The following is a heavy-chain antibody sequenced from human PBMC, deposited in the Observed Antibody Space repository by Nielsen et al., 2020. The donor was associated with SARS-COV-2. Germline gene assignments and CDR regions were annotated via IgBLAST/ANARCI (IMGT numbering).Heavy chain of an antibody. V-gene: IGHV3-9*01. CDR2: ISWNSGSI. D-gene: IGHD3-10*01. CDR1: GFTFSSFE. Sequence: SLKISCGASGFTFSSFEMNWVRQAPGKGLEWVSGISWNSGSIGYADSVKGRFTISRDNAKNSLYLQMNSLRAEDTALYYCARALWFGESYFDYWGQGTLVTVSS. J-gene: IGHJ4*02. CDR3: ARALWFGESYFDY.